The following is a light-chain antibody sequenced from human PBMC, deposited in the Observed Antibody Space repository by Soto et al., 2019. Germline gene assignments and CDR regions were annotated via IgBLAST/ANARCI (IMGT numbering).Light chain of an antibody. J-gene: IGLJ3*02. V-gene: IGLV2-8*01. CDR2: EVT. Sequence: QSVLTQPPSASGSLGQSVTISCTGTSSDVGSYDYVSWYQQHPGKAPKFIIYEVTKRPSGVPDRFSGSKSGDTAFLTVSGLQADDEADYYCSSYAGSNNLVFGGGTKLTVL. CDR3: SSYAGSNNLV. CDR1: SSDVGSYDY.